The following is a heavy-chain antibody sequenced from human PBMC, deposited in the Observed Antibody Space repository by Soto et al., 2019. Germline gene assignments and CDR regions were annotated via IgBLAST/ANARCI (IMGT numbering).Heavy chain of an antibody. CDR1: GGSFSGYY. Sequence: QVQLQQWGAGLLKPSETLSLTCAVYGGSFSGYYWIWIRQPPGKGLEWIGEINHSGSTNYNPSLKSRVTISVDTSKNQFSLKLSSVTAADTAVYYCAISRKIQLWPYFDYWGQGTLVTVSS. D-gene: IGHD5-18*01. J-gene: IGHJ4*02. CDR2: INHSGST. CDR3: AISRKIQLWPYFDY. V-gene: IGHV4-34*01.